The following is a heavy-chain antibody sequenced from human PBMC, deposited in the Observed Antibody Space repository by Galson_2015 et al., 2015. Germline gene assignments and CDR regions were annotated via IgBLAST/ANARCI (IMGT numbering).Heavy chain of an antibody. CDR2: VYYSGST. Sequence: SETLSLTCTVSGGSINISPYYWGWIRQPPGKGLEWIGSVYYSGSTYSNPSLKSRLTISVDTSTNQFSLKLSSVTAADTATYYCARHSGGGGATQGYWGQGTLVTVSS. CDR3: ARHSGGGGATQGY. V-gene: IGHV4-39*01. D-gene: IGHD2-21*01. CDR1: GGSINISPYY. J-gene: IGHJ4*02.